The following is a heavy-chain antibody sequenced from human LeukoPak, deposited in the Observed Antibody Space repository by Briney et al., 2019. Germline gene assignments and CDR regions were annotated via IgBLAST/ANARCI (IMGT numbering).Heavy chain of an antibody. D-gene: IGHD3-22*01. J-gene: IGHJ3*02. CDR2: MNPNSGNT. CDR1: GYTFTSYD. CDR3: ARVTYDSSGYYYGTGFDI. V-gene: IGHV1-8*01. Sequence: ASVKASCKASGYTFTSYDINWVRQATGQGLEWMGWMNPNSGNTGYAQKFQGRVTMTRNTSISTAYTELSSLRSEDTAVYYCARVTYDSSGYYYGTGFDIWGQGTMVTVSS.